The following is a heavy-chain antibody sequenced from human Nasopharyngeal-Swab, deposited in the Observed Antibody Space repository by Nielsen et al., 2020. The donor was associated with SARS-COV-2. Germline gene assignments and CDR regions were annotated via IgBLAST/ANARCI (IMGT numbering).Heavy chain of an antibody. D-gene: IGHD2-2*01. CDR2: ITRSGNT. Sequence: SETLSLTCSLKGVPFSGYHGGWIRQSQGKGLEWIGDITRSGNTNYNPALKSRVIMSVATSKDEFSLKLTSVTAADTAIYFCARVNNGGGIVPASYSFFMDVWGKGTSVAVSS. CDR1: GVPFSGYH. CDR3: ARVNNGGGIVPASYSFFMDV. V-gene: IGHV4-34*01. J-gene: IGHJ6*03.